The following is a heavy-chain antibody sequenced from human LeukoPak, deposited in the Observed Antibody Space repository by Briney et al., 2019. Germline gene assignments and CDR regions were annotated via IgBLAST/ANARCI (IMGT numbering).Heavy chain of an antibody. CDR3: AGGDYYDSSGYPRTFDY. Sequence: ASVKVSCKASGGTFSSYAISWVRQAPGQGLEWMGRIIPIFGIANYAQKFQGRVTITADKSTSTAYTELSSLRSEDTAVYYCAGGDYYDSSGYPRTFDYWGQGTLVTVSS. CDR1: GGTFSSYA. D-gene: IGHD3-22*01. CDR2: IIPIFGIA. J-gene: IGHJ4*02. V-gene: IGHV1-69*04.